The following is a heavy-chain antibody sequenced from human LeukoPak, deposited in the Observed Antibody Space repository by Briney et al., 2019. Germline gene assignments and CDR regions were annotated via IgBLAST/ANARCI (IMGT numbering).Heavy chain of an antibody. D-gene: IGHD5-12*01. V-gene: IGHV5-51*01. CDR1: GYNFTSYW. J-gene: IGHJ4*02. Sequence: GEFLKISCKGSGYNFTSYWIGWVRQMPGKGLEWMGIIYPGDSDTRYSPSFQGQVTIPADKSISTAYLQWSSLKASDTAMYYCARFGRYSGYDPSDYWGQGTLVTVSS. CDR3: ARFGRYSGYDPSDY. CDR2: IYPGDSDT.